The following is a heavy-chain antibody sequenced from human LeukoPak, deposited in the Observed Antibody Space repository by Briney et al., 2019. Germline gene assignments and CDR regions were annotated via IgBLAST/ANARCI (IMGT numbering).Heavy chain of an antibody. V-gene: IGHV3-48*01. CDR2: ISHDSAII. D-gene: IGHD2-15*01. J-gene: IGHJ4*02. CDR3: VRDNPRCCGVVPANIDDY. Sequence: GGSLRLSCAASGFTFSRDSMNWVRQAPGKGLEWISYISHDSAIIYYADSVRGRLTISRDNAKNSLYLQMHSLRAEDTAVYYCVRDNPRCCGVVPANIDDYWGQGTLVTVSS. CDR1: GFTFSRDS.